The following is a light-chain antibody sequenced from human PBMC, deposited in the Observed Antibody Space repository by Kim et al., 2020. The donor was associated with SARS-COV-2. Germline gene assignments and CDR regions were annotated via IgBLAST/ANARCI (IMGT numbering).Light chain of an antibody. V-gene: IGKV2-30*01. CDR3: MQGTHWQFT. CDR1: QSLGDSEGNIN. J-gene: IGKJ3*01. CDR2: KDA. Sequence: TASSNARSSQSLGDSEGNINLNWFNQRTGQTPRRLNYKDANRDSGGPDRVSGSGAGTDFTLQISRVEAEDVGVYYCMQGTHWQFTFGPGAKVDIK.